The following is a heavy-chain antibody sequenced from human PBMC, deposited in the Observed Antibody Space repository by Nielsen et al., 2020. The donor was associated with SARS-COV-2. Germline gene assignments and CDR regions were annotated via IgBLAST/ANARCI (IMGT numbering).Heavy chain of an antibody. J-gene: IGHJ4*02. CDR2: ISSSSSTI. V-gene: IGHV3-48*04. Sequence: GGSLRLSCAASGFTFSSYSMNWVRQAPGKGLEWVSYISSSSSTIYYADSVKGRFTISRDNAKNSLYLQMNSLRAEDTAVYYCAREHSSGWYDYWGQGTLVTVSS. D-gene: IGHD6-19*01. CDR1: GFTFSSYS. CDR3: AREHSSGWYDY.